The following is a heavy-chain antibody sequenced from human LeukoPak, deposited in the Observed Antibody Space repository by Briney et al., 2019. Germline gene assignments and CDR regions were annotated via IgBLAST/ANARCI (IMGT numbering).Heavy chain of an antibody. CDR2: IYYSGST. Sequence: SETLSLTCTVSGGSISSYYWSWIRQPPGKGLEWIGYIYYSGSTNYNPSLKSRVTISVDTSKNQFSLKLSSVTAADTAVYYCARESWDILTDWAQGTLVTVSS. CDR1: GGSISSYY. CDR3: ARESWDILTD. D-gene: IGHD3-9*01. J-gene: IGHJ4*02. V-gene: IGHV4-59*01.